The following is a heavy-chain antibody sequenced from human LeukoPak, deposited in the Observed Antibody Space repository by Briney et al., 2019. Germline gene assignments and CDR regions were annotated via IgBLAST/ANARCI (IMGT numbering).Heavy chain of an antibody. CDR2: INPNSGGT. CDR3: ARDTRSSSSWDYYYYGMDV. CDR1: GYTFTGYY. V-gene: IGHV1-2*04. D-gene: IGHD6-13*01. Sequence: GASVKVSCKASGYTFTGYYMHWVRQAPGQGLEWMGWINPNSGGTNYAQKFQGWVTMTRDTSISTAYMELSWLRSDDTAVYYCARDTRSSSSWDYYYYGMDVWGQGTTVTVSS. J-gene: IGHJ6*02.